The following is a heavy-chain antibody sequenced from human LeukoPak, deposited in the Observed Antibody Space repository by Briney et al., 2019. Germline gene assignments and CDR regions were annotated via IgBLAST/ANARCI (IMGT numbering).Heavy chain of an antibody. J-gene: IGHJ4*02. Sequence: PSETLSLTCTVSGGSISDYYWSWVRQPAGKGLEWIGRIHISGTTYYNPSLKSRFTMSIDTSKNQFSLKLSSVTAADTAVYYCAREKVLGLYYFDYWGQGTLVTVSS. V-gene: IGHV4-4*07. D-gene: IGHD3-16*01. CDR2: IHISGTT. CDR3: AREKVLGLYYFDY. CDR1: GGSISDYY.